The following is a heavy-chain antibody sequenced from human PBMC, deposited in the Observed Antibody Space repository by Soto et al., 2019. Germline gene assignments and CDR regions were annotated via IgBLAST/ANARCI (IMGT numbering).Heavy chain of an antibody. CDR2: IDSSGIT. D-gene: IGHD3-10*01. V-gene: IGHV4-31*03. Sequence: PSETLSPTCTVSGGPTNSGGYSWSWIRQHTAKGLEWIGYIDSSGITSYNPSLKSRVTISVDTSKNRFSLKLSSVTAADTAVYYCAREIDVGSGDYFDYWGQGTLVTV. J-gene: IGHJ4*02. CDR1: GGPTNSGGYS. CDR3: AREIDVGSGDYFDY.